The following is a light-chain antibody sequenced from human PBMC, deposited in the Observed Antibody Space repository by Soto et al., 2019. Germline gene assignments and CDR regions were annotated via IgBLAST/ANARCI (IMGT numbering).Light chain of an antibody. V-gene: IGKV3-11*01. Sequence: EIVLTQSPATLSLSPGERATLSCRASQSVSTYLAWYQQKPGQAPRLLIYDASKRATGIPARFKGSGSGTDFTLTISSLEPEDFAFYYCQQRNSWPLTFGGGTKVDIK. J-gene: IGKJ4*01. CDR2: DAS. CDR1: QSVSTY. CDR3: QQRNSWPLT.